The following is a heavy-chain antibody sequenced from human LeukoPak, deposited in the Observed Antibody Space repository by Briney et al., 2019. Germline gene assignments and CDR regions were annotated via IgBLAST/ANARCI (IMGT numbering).Heavy chain of an antibody. Sequence: GGSLRLSCAASGFTFSSYWMHWVRQAPGKGLVWVSRINSDGSSTSYADSVKGRFTISRDNAENTLYLQMNSLRAEDTAVYYCARDLVPTEMATILDYWGQGTLVTVSS. D-gene: IGHD5-24*01. CDR2: INSDGSST. CDR3: ARDLVPTEMATILDY. CDR1: GFTFSSYW. J-gene: IGHJ4*02. V-gene: IGHV3-74*01.